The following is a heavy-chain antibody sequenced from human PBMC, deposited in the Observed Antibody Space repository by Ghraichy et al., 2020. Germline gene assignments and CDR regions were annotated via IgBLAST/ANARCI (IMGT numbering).Heavy chain of an antibody. CDR1: GFTFSSYS. CDR2: IWYDGSNK. D-gene: IGHD1-26*01. V-gene: IGHV3-33*08. J-gene: IGHJ5*02. Sequence: GGSLRLSCAASGFTFSSYSMHWVRQAPGKGLEWVAVIWYDGSNKYYADSVKGRFTISRDNSKNTLYLQMNSLRAEDTAVYYCARDSPGSNWFDPWGQGTLVTGSS. CDR3: ARDSPGSNWFDP.